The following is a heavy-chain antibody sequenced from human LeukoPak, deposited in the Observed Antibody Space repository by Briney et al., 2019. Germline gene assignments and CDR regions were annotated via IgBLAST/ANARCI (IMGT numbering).Heavy chain of an antibody. CDR3: ARDQSGTSFDY. J-gene: IGHJ4*02. CDR2: ISSSSSYI. V-gene: IGHV3-21*01. CDR1: GFTFDDYA. D-gene: IGHD1-1*01. Sequence: GRSLRLSCAASGFTFDDYAMHWVRQAPGKGLEWVSSISSSSSYIYYADSVKGRFTISRDNAKNSLYLQMNSLRAEDTAVYYCARDQSGTSFDYWGQGTLVPVSS.